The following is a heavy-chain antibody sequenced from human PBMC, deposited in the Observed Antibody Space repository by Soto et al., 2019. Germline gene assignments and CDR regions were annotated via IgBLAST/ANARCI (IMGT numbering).Heavy chain of an antibody. J-gene: IGHJ4*02. CDR1: TDSVRNYY. CDR3: ARDDFWGGRTHDF. Sequence: LSLTCTVSTDSVRNYYWSWIRQPAGKTLEWIGRVYFSGDTNYNPSLKSRVTMSVDTSKNQFSLRLSSVTAADTAVYYCARDDFWGGRTHDFWGQGTQVTVSS. D-gene: IGHD3-3*01. CDR2: VYFSGDT. V-gene: IGHV4-4*07.